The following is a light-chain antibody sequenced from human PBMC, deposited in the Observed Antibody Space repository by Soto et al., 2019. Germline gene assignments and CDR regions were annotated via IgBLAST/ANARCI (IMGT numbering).Light chain of an antibody. Sequence: QSVLTQPRSVSGSPGQSVTISCTGTSSDVGGYNYVSWYQQHPGEAPKLVIYDVSKRPSGVPDRFSGSKSGNTASLTISGLQAEDEADYHCCSYAGTYTLAFGGGTKVTVL. CDR3: CSYAGTYTLA. J-gene: IGLJ3*02. V-gene: IGLV2-11*01. CDR1: SSDVGGYNY. CDR2: DVS.